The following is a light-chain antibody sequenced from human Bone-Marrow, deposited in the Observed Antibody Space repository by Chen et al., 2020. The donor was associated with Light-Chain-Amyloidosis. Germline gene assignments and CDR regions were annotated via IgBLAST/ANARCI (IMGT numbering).Light chain of an antibody. CDR1: NIGSTS. Sequence: SYVLTQPSSVSVAPGQTATIASGGTNIGSTSVHWYQQTPGQAPLLVVYDDSDRPSGIPERLSGSNSGNTATLPISRVEAGDEADYYCQVWDRSSDRPVFGGGTKLTVL. J-gene: IGLJ3*02. CDR2: DDS. V-gene: IGLV3-21*02. CDR3: QVWDRSSDRPV.